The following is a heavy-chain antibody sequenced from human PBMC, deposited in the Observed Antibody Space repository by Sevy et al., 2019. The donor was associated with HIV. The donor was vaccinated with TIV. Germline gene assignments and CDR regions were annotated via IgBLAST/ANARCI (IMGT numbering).Heavy chain of an antibody. J-gene: IGHJ4*02. CDR1: GFTFNSYT. CDR3: ARDGGCSSTSCLLYFDY. D-gene: IGHD2-2*01. V-gene: IGHV3-21*01. Sequence: GGSLRLSCAASGFTFNSYTMNWVRQAPGKGLEWVSSITSGSTYIYYADPVKGRFTISRDNAKNSLYLQMNSLRAEGTAVYYCARDGGCSSTSCLLYFDYWGQGSLVTVSS. CDR2: ITSGSTYI.